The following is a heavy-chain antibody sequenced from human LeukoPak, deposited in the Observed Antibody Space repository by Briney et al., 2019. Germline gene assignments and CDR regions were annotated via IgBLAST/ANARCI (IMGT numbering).Heavy chain of an antibody. CDR2: INSDGSTT. J-gene: IGHJ4*02. D-gene: IGHD6-25*01. CDR3: ARDVSGRDDF. V-gene: IGHV3-74*01. CDR1: GFTFSSYW. Sequence: GGSLRLSCGTAGFTFSSYWMHWVRQAPGKGLVWVSHINSDGSTTNYADSVKGRFTISRDNAKNTLFLQMNSLRVEDTAVYYCARDVSGRDDFWGQGTLVTVSS.